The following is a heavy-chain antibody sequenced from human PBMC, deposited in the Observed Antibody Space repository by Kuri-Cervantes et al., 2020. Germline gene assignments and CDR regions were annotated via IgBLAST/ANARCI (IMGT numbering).Heavy chain of an antibody. CDR1: GFTFDDYA. Sequence: LSLTCAASGFTFDDYAMHWVRQASGKGLEWVSGISWNSGSIGYADSAKGRFTISRDDAKNSLYLQMNSLRAEDTALYYCAKGPPTNSSGSYWGQGTLVTVSS. J-gene: IGHJ4*02. CDR3: AKGPPTNSSGSY. V-gene: IGHV3-9*01. D-gene: IGHD6-19*01. CDR2: ISWNSGSI.